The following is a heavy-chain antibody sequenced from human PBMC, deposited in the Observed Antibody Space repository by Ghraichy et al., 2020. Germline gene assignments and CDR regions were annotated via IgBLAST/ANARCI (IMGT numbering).Heavy chain of an antibody. V-gene: IGHV4-59*01. Sequence: SETLSLTCTVSGGSISSYYWSWIRQPPGKGLEWIGYIYYSGSTNYNPSLKSRVTISVDTSKNQFSLKLSSVTAADTAVYYCARGSRKLAGPIHHAFDYWGQGTLVTVSS. J-gene: IGHJ4*02. CDR2: IYYSGST. CDR1: GGSISSYY. CDR3: ARGSRKLAGPIHHAFDY. D-gene: IGHD2-15*01.